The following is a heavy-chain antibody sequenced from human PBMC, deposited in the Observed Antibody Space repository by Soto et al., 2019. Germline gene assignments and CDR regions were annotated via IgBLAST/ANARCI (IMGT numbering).Heavy chain of an antibody. CDR2: IEYSGYT. V-gene: IGHV4-31*03. CDR3: ARDLRYCSTWGLFDP. D-gene: IGHD6-13*01. Sequence: QVQLQESGPGLVKPSQTLSLTCTVSGGSISSGGYFWNWIRQHPGKGLEWIRYIEYSGYTHYNPSLTRRATISIDTSKNQFSLKLNSLTAADTAVYYCARDLRYCSTWGLFDPWGQGTLVTVSS. J-gene: IGHJ5*02. CDR1: GGSISSGGYF.